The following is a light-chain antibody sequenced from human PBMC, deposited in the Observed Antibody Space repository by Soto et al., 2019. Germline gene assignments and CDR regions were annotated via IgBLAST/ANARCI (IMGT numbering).Light chain of an antibody. V-gene: IGKV3-15*01. Sequence: DIVMTQSPGSLAMSPGERTGLSCRASQSIDSDVAWYQQKPGQAPRLLIHGASTRATGISARFSGSGSGTEFTLTISSLQSEDFATYYCQQYNNWPVTFGGGTKVDI. CDR1: QSIDSD. J-gene: IGKJ4*01. CDR2: GAS. CDR3: QQYNNWPVT.